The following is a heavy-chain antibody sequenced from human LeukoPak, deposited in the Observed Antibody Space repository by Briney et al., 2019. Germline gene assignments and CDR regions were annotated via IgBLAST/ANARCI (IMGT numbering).Heavy chain of an antibody. CDR3: AREPCSSTNCRIFDS. Sequence: GGSLRLSCAASGFTFSSYGMHWVRQAPGKGLEWVAVIWYDGSNKYYADSVKGRFTISRDNSKNTLYLQMNSLRAEDTAVYYCAREPCSSTNCRIFDSWGQGTLVTVSS. CDR2: IWYDGSNK. V-gene: IGHV3-33*01. CDR1: GFTFSSYG. D-gene: IGHD2-2*01. J-gene: IGHJ4*02.